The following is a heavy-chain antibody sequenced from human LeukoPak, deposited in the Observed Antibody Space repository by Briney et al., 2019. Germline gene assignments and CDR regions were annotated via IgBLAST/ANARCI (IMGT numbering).Heavy chain of an antibody. Sequence: PGGSLRLSCAASGFTFSSYGMHWVRQAPGKGLERVAVIWYDGSNKYYADSVKGRFTISRDNSKNTLYLQMNSLRAEDTAVYYCAKEVGATHRYFDYWGQGTLVTVSS. V-gene: IGHV3-33*06. J-gene: IGHJ4*02. D-gene: IGHD1-26*01. CDR3: AKEVGATHRYFDY. CDR1: GFTFSSYG. CDR2: IWYDGSNK.